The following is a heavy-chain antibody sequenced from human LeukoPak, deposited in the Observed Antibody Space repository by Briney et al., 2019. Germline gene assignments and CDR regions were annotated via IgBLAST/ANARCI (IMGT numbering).Heavy chain of an antibody. CDR3: ARHYGYSYGHWYFDL. Sequence: KSSETLSLTCTVSGGSISSYYWSWIRQPPGKGLEWIGYIYYSGSTNYNPSLKSRVTISVDTSKNQFSLKLSSVTAADTAVYYCARHYGYSYGHWYFDLWGRGTLVTVSS. CDR1: GGSISSYY. J-gene: IGHJ2*01. CDR2: IYYSGST. V-gene: IGHV4-59*08. D-gene: IGHD5-18*01.